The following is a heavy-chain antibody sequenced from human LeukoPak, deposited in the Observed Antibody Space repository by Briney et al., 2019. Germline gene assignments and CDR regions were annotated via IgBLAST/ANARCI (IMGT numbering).Heavy chain of an antibody. CDR3: AKAPHYGGNVDYFDY. Sequence: PGGTLRLSCAASGFTFSTYGMSWVRQAPGKGLEWVSAISGSGGTTYYADSVKGRFTISRDNSKNTLYLQMNSLRAEDTAVYYCAKAPHYGGNVDYFDYWGQGTLVTVSS. CDR2: ISGSGGTT. V-gene: IGHV3-23*01. CDR1: GFTFSTYG. J-gene: IGHJ4*02. D-gene: IGHD4-23*01.